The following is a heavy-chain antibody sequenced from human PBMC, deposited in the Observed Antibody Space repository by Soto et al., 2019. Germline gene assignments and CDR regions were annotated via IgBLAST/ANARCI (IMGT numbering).Heavy chain of an antibody. J-gene: IGHJ5*02. V-gene: IGHV3-23*01. Sequence: PGGSLRLSCAASGFTFSSYAMSWVRQAPGKGLEWVSAISGSGGSTYYADSVKGRFTISRDNSKNTLYLQMNSLRAEDTAVYYCAVFRVGPRLPRFDPWGQGTLVTVSS. D-gene: IGHD1-26*01. CDR3: AVFRVGPRLPRFDP. CDR1: GFTFSSYA. CDR2: ISGSGGST.